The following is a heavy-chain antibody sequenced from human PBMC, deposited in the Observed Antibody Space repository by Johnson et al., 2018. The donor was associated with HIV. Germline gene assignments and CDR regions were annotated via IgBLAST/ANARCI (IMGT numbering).Heavy chain of an antibody. CDR2: ISYDGSKI. CDR3: AKFPMTTVSPSDAFDI. CDR1: GFTFSSYW. J-gene: IGHJ3*02. Sequence: QVQLVESGGGLVQPGGSLRLSCAASGFTFSSYWMSWVRQGPGKGLEWVAVISYDGSKIYYAESVKGRFTISRDNSKNTLFLQMNSLKVEDTAFYYCAKFPMTTVSPSDAFDIWGQGTMVTVSS. V-gene: IGHV3-30*18. D-gene: IGHD4-11*01.